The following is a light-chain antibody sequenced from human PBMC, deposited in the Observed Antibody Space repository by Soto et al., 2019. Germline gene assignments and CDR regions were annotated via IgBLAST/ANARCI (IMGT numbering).Light chain of an antibody. J-gene: IGLJ2*01. V-gene: IGLV2-8*01. CDR1: SSDVGGYNF. CDR2: EVS. CDR3: SSYAGSNNFVV. Sequence: QSALTQPPSASGSPGQSVTISCTGTSSDVGGYNFVSWYQQHPGKAPKLMIYEVSKRPSGVPDRFSGSKSGNTASLTVSGLQAEDEADDYCSSYAGSNNFVVFGGWTKLTVL.